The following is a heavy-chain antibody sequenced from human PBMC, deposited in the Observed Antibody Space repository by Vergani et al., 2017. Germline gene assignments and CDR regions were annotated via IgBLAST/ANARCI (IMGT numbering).Heavy chain of an antibody. V-gene: IGHV3-23*01. J-gene: IGHJ4*02. CDR2: ISGSGGST. CDR1: GFTFIMHA. Sequence: EVQLLESGGDLVQPGGSLRLSCAASGFTFIMHAMSWVRQAPGKGLEWVSDISGSGGSTYYADSVKGRFTISRDNSKNTLYLQMNSLRAEDTAVYYGAKDRFLEWLLWDYWGQGTLVTV. D-gene: IGHD3-3*01. CDR3: AKDRFLEWLLWDY.